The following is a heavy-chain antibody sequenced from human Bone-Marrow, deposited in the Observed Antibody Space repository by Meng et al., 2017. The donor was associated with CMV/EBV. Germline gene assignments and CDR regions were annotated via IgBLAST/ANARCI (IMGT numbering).Heavy chain of an antibody. J-gene: IGHJ4*02. CDR3: TTIYYCSGGSCYSY. Sequence: SGITFSNAWMNWVRQAPGKGLEWVGRIKSKTDGGTTDYAAPVKGRFTISRDDSKNTLYLQMNSLKTEDTAVYYCTTIYYCSGGSCYSYWGQGTLVTVSS. CDR1: GITFSNAW. V-gene: IGHV3-15*07. CDR2: IKSKTDGGTT. D-gene: IGHD2-15*01.